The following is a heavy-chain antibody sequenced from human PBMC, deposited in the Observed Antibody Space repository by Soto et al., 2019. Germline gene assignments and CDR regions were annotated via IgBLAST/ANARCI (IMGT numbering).Heavy chain of an antibody. CDR1: GYTFTDYG. V-gene: IGHV1-18*01. CDR2: ISAHNGNT. Sequence: QVHLVQSGAEVKKPGASVKVSCKGSGYTFTDYGIAWVRQAPGQGLEWVGWISAHNGNTEYAQKLQGRVTVTRDTSTSTAYMELRSLRSDDTAVYYCARGRYGDYWGQGALVTGSS. J-gene: IGHJ4*02. D-gene: IGHD1-1*01. CDR3: ARGRYGDY.